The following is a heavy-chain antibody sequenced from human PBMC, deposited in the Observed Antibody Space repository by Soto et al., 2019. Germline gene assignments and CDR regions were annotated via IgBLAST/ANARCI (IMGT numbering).Heavy chain of an antibody. CDR3: ARFNWYFDL. V-gene: IGHV4-59*01. CDR2: IYYRGGT. CDR1: GGSISSYY. Sequence: QVQLQESGPGLVKPSETLSLTCTVSGGSISSYYWSWIRQPPGKGLEWIGYIYYRGGTNYNPPLKSRVTISVDTSKNQFSLKLSSVTAADTAMYYCARFNWYFDLWGRGTLVTVSS. J-gene: IGHJ2*01.